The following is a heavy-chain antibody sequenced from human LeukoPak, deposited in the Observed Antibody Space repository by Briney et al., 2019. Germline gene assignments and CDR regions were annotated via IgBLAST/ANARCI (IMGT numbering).Heavy chain of an antibody. Sequence: SETLSLTRTVSGGSISSSSYYWGWIRQPPGKGLEWIGSIYYSGSTYYNPSLKSRVTISVDTSKNQFSLKLSSVTAADTAVYYCARDSVSRRGWLRHFDYWGQGTLVTVSS. CDR2: IYYSGST. CDR1: GGSISSSSYY. D-gene: IGHD5-12*01. J-gene: IGHJ4*02. CDR3: ARDSVSRRGWLRHFDY. V-gene: IGHV4-39*07.